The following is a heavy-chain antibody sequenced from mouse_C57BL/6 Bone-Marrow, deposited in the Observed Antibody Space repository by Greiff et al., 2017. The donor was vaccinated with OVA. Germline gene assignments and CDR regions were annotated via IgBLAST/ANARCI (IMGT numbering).Heavy chain of an antibody. V-gene: IGHV5-6*01. CDR1: GFTFSSYG. J-gene: IGHJ3*01. Sequence: EVQLVESGGDLVKPGGSLKLSCAASGFTFSSYGMSWVRQTPDKRLEWVATISSGGSYTYYPDSVKGRFTISRDNAKNTLYLQMSSLKSEDTAMYYCARPVYYDYDLFAYWGQGTLVTVSA. CDR3: ARPVYYDYDLFAY. CDR2: ISSGGSYT. D-gene: IGHD2-4*01.